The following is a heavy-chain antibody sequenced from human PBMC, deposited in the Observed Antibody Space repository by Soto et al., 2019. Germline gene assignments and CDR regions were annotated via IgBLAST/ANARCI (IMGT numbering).Heavy chain of an antibody. CDR2: VSHRGST. J-gene: IGHJ6*03. CDR1: GGSISSSSFY. D-gene: IGHD3-10*01. CDR3: VSPYKFYFMDV. Sequence: SETLSLTCTVSGGSISSSSFYWGWVRQPPGKGLEWIGSVSHRGSTYYNPSLTSRVTISVDTSKNHFSLKLNSVTAADTAVCYCVSPYKFYFMDVWGKGTPVTVSS. V-gene: IGHV4-39*02.